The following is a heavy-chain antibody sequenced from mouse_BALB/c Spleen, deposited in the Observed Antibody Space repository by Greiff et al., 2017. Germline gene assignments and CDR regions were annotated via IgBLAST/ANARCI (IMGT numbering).Heavy chain of an antibody. D-gene: IGHD1-1*01. V-gene: IGHV1-69*02. CDR3: TRSDGLLRRAMDY. CDR1: ASTFPSYW. Sequence: QVQLQQPGAELVSPGASVKLSCKPSASTFPSYWINWVKQRPGQGLEWIGNIYPSDSYTNYNQKFKDKATLTVDKSSSTAYMQLSSPTSEDSAVYYCTRSDGLLRRAMDYWGQGTSVTVSS. J-gene: IGHJ4*01. CDR2: IYPSDSYT.